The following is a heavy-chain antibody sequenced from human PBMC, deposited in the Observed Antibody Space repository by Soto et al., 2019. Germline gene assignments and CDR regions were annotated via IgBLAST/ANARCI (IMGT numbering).Heavy chain of an antibody. CDR2: IGGSGGDT. V-gene: IGHV3-23*01. Sequence: HPGGSLRLSCKASGFIFSNYAMSWVRQAPGKGLQWVSAIGGSGGDTYYADSVKGRFTISRDNSRDTLHLQMSSLRADDTAIYYCAVPTGIEVTGPDYWGQGTLVTVSS. CDR3: AVPTGIEVTGPDY. CDR1: GFIFSNYA. J-gene: IGHJ4*02. D-gene: IGHD6-19*01.